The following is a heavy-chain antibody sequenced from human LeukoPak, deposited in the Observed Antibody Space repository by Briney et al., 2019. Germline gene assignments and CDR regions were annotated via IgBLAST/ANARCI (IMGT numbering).Heavy chain of an antibody. V-gene: IGHV3-48*03. D-gene: IGHD5-18*01. CDR1: GFTFRSFE. J-gene: IGHJ3*02. CDR3: ARYSAMDPGAFDI. Sequence: GGSLRLSCAASGFTFRSFEMNWVRQGPTKGLEWVSFIDSSGGTTYYADSVKGRFTISRDNSKNTLYLQMNSLRAEDTAVYYCARYSAMDPGAFDIWGQGTMVTVSS. CDR2: IDSSGGTT.